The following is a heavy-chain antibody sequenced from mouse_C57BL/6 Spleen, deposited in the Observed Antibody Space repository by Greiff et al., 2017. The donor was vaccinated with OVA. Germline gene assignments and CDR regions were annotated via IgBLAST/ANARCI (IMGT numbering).Heavy chain of an antibody. V-gene: IGHV1-80*01. J-gene: IGHJ2*01. CDR2: IYPGDGDT. CDR1: GYAFSSYW. Sequence: VQLQQSGAELVKPGASVKISCKASGYAFSSYWMNWVKQRPGKGLEWIGQIYPGDGDTNYNGKFKGKATLTADKSSSTAYMQLSSLTSEDSAVYFCARAVGLRYYCDYWGQGTTLTVSS. D-gene: IGHD2-4*01. CDR3: ARAVGLRYYCDY.